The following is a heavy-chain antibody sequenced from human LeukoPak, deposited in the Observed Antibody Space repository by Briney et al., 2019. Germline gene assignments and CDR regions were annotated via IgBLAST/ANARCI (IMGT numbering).Heavy chain of an antibody. CDR1: GFTFSNYW. CDR3: ARAGWYRFDY. D-gene: IGHD6-19*01. V-gene: IGHV3-74*01. CDR2: MNSDGTTT. Sequence: GGSLRLSCAASGFTFSNYWMPWVRHAPGKGLVWVARMNSDGTTTNYADSMKGRFTISRDNAENTLFLQMNSLGAEDTAVYYCARAGWYRFDYWGQGTLVTVSS. J-gene: IGHJ4*02.